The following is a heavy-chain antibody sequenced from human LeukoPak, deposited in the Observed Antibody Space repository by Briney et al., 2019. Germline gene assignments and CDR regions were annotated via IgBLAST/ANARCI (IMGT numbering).Heavy chain of an antibody. CDR1: GFTFSSYA. D-gene: IGHD6-13*01. CDR3: AKDRAGIAAAGTVY. V-gene: IGHV3-23*01. CDR2: ISGSGGST. J-gene: IGHJ4*02. Sequence: GGSLRLSCPAFGFTFSSYALSWVGQAPGKGLEWVSAISGSGGSTYYADSVKGRFTISRDNSKNTLYLQMNSLRAEDTAVYYCAKDRAGIAAAGTVYWGQGTPVTISS.